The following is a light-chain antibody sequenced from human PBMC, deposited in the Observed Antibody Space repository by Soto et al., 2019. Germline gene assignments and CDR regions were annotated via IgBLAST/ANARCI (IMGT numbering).Light chain of an antibody. CDR3: QKYDSAPSLT. CDR1: QGSASY. CDR2: AAS. V-gene: IGKV1-27*01. J-gene: IGKJ4*01. Sequence: DIQMTQSPSSLSASVGDRVTVTCRASQGSASYLAWYQQKPGKVPKLLIYAASTLQPGVPSRFNGSGSGTDFTLTISSLQPEDVATYYCQKYDSAPSLTFGGGTKVEIK.